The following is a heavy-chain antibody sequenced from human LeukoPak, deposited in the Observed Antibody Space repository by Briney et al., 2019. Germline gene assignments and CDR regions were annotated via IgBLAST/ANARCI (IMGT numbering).Heavy chain of an antibody. CDR1: AGSISSGGYY. Sequence: TSQTLSLTCPVSAGSISSGGYYWSWIRQRPGKSLESIGYIYYSGSTYYNPSLKSRVTISVDTSKNQFSLKLSSVTAADTAVYYCARGPNDILTGYIDYWGQGTL. D-gene: IGHD3-9*01. J-gene: IGHJ4*02. CDR2: IYYSGST. V-gene: IGHV4-31*03. CDR3: ARGPNDILTGYIDY.